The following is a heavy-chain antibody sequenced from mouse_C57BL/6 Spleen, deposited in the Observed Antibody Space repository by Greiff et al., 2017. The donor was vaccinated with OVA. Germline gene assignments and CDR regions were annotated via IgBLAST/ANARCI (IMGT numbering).Heavy chain of an antibody. D-gene: IGHD2-1*01. CDR2: IWWDDDK. V-gene: IGHV8-8*01. CDR1: GFSLSTFGMG. CDR3: ARMKGTRNAPFYYAMDY. J-gene: IGHJ4*01. Sequence: QVTLKESGPGILQPSQTLSLTCSFSGFSLSTFGMGVGWIRQPSGQGLEWLAHIWWDDDKYYNPALKSRLTISKDTSKNQVFLKIANVDTADTATYYCARMKGTRNAPFYYAMDYWGQGTSVTVSS.